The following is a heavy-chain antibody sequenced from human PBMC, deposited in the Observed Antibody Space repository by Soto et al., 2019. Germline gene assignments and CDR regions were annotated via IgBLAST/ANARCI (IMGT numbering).Heavy chain of an antibody. V-gene: IGHV4-30-4*01. CDR1: GASIRSTDYY. Sequence: SETLSLTCTVSGASIRSTDYYWSWIRQAPGKGLEWIGYVYYTGSTYYNPSLMSRLTISVDTSKNQSSLKLTSVTAAETAVYYCVRTAREGAVAPHWFDRWGQGTQVTVS. J-gene: IGHJ5*02. CDR3: VRTAREGAVAPHWFDR. CDR2: VYYTGST. D-gene: IGHD2-21*02.